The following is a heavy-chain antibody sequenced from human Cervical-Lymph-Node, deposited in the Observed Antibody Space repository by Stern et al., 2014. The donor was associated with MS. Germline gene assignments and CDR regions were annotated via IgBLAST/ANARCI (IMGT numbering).Heavy chain of an antibody. CDR2: IWYDGSNK. D-gene: IGHD4-17*01. Sequence: VQLVESGGGVVQPGRSLRLSCAASGFTFSSYGMHWVRQAPGKGLEWVAVIWYDGSNKYYADSVKGRFTIYRDNSKNTLYLQMNSLRAEDTAVYYCARDGPIYGDYLRAYGMDVWGQGTTVTVSS. V-gene: IGHV3-33*01. J-gene: IGHJ6*02. CDR1: GFTFSSYG. CDR3: ARDGPIYGDYLRAYGMDV.